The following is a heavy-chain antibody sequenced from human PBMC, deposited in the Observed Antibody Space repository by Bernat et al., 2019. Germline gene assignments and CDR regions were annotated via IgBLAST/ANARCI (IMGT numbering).Heavy chain of an antibody. CDR2: ISSSSSYI. CDR3: AGDVRFGELPLDY. D-gene: IGHD3-10*01. V-gene: IGHV3-21*01. J-gene: IGHJ4*02. CDR1: GFTFSSYS. Sequence: EVQLVESGGGLVKPGGSLRLSCAASGFTFSSYSMNWVRQAPGKGLEWVSSISSSSSYIYYADSVKGRFTISRDNAKNSLYLQMNSLRAEDTAVYYCAGDVRFGELPLDYWGQGTLVTVSS.